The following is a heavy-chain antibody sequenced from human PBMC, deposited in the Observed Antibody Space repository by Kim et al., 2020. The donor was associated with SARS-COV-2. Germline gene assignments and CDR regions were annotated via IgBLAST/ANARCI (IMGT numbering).Heavy chain of an antibody. V-gene: IGHV3-48*02. J-gene: IGHJ3*02. CDR2: ITKGSTTI. CDR3: VRDRMGGAFDI. Sequence: GGSLRLSCETSGFTFSAYDMNWVRRPPGKGLEWLSFITKGSTTIYYADSVKGRFTISRDNAKNTLYLQMNSLRDEDTALYYCVRDRMGGAFDIWGQGTMV. CDR1: GFTFSAYD. D-gene: IGHD3-16*01.